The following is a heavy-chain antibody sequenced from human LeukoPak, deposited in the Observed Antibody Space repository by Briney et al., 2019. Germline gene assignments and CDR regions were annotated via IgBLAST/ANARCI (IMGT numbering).Heavy chain of an antibody. V-gene: IGHV3-23*01. CDR1: GFTFSSSA. CDR3: ARGGRYYDFWSGDRKPFDY. D-gene: IGHD3-3*01. CDR2: ITGSGDYT. J-gene: IGHJ4*02. Sequence: GGSLRLSCAASGFTFSSSAMGWVRQAPGKGLEWVSSITGSGDYTYYADSVKGRFTISRDNSKNTLYLQMNSLRAEDTAVYYCARGGRYYDFWSGDRKPFDYWGQGTLVTVSS.